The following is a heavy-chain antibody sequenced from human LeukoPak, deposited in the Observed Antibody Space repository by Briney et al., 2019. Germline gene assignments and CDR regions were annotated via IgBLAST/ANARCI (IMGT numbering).Heavy chain of an antibody. J-gene: IGHJ4*02. D-gene: IGHD1-26*01. CDR2: ISSSSSTI. CDR1: GFTFSSYS. V-gene: IGHV3-48*04. Sequence: GGSLRLSCAASGFTFSSYSMNWVRQAPGKGLEWVSYISSSSSTIYYADSVKGRFTISRDNAKNSLYLQMNSLRAEDTAVYYCAREGGSYFFDYWGQGTLVTVSS. CDR3: AREGGSYFFDY.